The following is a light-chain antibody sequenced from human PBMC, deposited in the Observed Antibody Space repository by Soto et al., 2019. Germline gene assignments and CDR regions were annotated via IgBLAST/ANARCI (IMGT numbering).Light chain of an antibody. J-gene: IGLJ1*01. Sequence: SVLTQPPSASGSPGQSVTISCTGTSSDVGGYNYVSWYQRHPGKAPKLMIYEISKRPSGVPDRFSGSKSGNTASLTVSGLQAEDEADYYCSSYAGSNNLYVFGTGTKVTVL. CDR1: SSDVGGYNY. V-gene: IGLV2-8*01. CDR3: SSYAGSNNLYV. CDR2: EIS.